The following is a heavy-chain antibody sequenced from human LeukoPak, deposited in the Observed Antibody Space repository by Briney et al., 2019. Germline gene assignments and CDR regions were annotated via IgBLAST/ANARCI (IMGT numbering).Heavy chain of an antibody. V-gene: IGHV3-30*02. CDR2: ISYDANTK. D-gene: IGHD6-13*01. CDR1: GFTFSSDG. Sequence: GGSLRLSCAASGFTFSSDGMHWVRQAPGKGQEWLTFISYDANTKYYSDSVRGRFTVSRDNSKNTMYLQMNSLRPEDTAMYYCAKDRASSWSLDYWGQGNLVTVSS. CDR3: AKDRASSWSLDY. J-gene: IGHJ4*02.